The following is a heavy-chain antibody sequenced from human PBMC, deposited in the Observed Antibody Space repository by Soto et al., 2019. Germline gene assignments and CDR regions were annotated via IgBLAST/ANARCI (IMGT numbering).Heavy chain of an antibody. CDR2: IYYSGST. J-gene: IGHJ4*02. D-gene: IGHD4-17*01. CDR3: ASSGVYGDYEPDY. Sequence: SETLSLTCTVSGGSISSYYWSWIRQPPGKGLEWIGYIYYSGSTNYNPSLKSRVTISVDTSKNQFSLKLSSVTAADTAVYYCASSGVYGDYEPDYWGQGTLVTVSS. V-gene: IGHV4-59*01. CDR1: GGSISSYY.